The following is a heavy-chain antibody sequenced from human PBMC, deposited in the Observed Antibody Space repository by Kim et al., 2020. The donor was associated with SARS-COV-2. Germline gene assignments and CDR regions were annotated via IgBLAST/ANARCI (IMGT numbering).Heavy chain of an antibody. CDR2: FYTSGST. CDR3: AREETAATTRRFAY. V-gene: IGHV4-4*07. J-gene: IGHJ4*02. CDR1: GGSISSYY. Sequence: SETLSLTCTVSGGSISSYYWTWIRQPAGKGLEWIGRFYTSGSTNYNTSLKSRVTMSIDTSKNQFSLKLSSVTAADTAVYYCAREETAATTRRFAYWGQGTLVTVS. D-gene: IGHD1-7*01.